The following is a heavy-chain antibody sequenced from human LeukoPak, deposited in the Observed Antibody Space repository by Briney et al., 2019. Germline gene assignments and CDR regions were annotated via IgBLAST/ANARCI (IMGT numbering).Heavy chain of an antibody. J-gene: IGHJ4*02. D-gene: IGHD1-26*01. CDR2: IRSKANSYAT. CDR3: TRTPLGATTPYAGSD. Sequence: GGSLRLSCAASGFTFSGSAMHWVRQASGKGLEWVGRIRSKANSYATAYAASVKGRITISRDDSKNTAYLQMNSLKTEDTAVYYCTRTPLGATTPYAGSDWGQGTLVTVSS. CDR1: GFTFSGSA. V-gene: IGHV3-73*01.